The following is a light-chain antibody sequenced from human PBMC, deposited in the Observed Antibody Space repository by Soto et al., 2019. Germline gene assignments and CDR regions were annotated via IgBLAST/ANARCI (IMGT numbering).Light chain of an antibody. V-gene: IGLV2-14*03. CDR3: SSYTSSSTHV. Sequence: QSALTQPASVSGSPGQSITISCTGTSSDVGAYNFVSCYQQHPGKVPKLMIFDVSSRPSGVSDRFSGSKSGNTASLTISGLQAEVEGEYYCSSYTSSSTHVFGSGTKVTVL. CDR2: DVS. CDR1: SSDVGAYNF. J-gene: IGLJ1*01.